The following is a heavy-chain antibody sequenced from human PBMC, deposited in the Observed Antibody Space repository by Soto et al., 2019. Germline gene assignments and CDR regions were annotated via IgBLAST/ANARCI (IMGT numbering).Heavy chain of an antibody. CDR1: GGSISSGDYY. J-gene: IGHJ5*02. Sequence: SETLSLTCTVSGGSISSGDYYLSWFRQPPGKGLEWIGYIYYSGSTYYNPSLKSRVTISVDTSKNQFSLKLSSVTAADTAVYYCARAGLEWSYNWFDPWGQGTLVT. D-gene: IGHD3-3*01. V-gene: IGHV4-30-4*01. CDR3: ARAGLEWSYNWFDP. CDR2: IYYSGST.